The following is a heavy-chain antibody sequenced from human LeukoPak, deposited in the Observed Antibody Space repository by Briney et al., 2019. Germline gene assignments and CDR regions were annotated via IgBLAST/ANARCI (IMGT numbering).Heavy chain of an antibody. Sequence: SETLSLTCTVSGGSISSYYWSWIRQPAGKGLEWIGRIYTSGSTNYNPSLKSRVTMSVDTSKNQFSLELSSVTAADTAVYYRARGFYSMVSSYYYYGMDVWGQGTTVTVSS. CDR2: IYTSGST. J-gene: IGHJ6*02. CDR1: GGSISSYY. CDR3: ARGFYSMVSSYYYYGMDV. D-gene: IGHD4-11*01. V-gene: IGHV4-4*07.